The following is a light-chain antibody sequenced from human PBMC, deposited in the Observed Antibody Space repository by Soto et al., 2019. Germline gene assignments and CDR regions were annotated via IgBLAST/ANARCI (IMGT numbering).Light chain of an antibody. Sequence: CRVIQKIGDYLAWYQQNPGKAPKLLIYAASSLQSGVPSRFSGSGSGTDLNITISSLHAEDFATYYCQQSYRTRRFGQGTKVEIK. CDR3: QQSYRTRR. CDR1: QKIGDY. CDR2: AAS. V-gene: IGKV1-39*01. J-gene: IGKJ1*01.